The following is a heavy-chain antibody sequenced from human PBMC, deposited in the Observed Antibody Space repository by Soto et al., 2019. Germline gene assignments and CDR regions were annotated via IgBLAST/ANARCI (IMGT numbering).Heavy chain of an antibody. CDR1: GFTFSTYS. V-gene: IGHV3-21*01. Sequence: PGGSLRLSCAASGFTFSTYSMNWVRQAPGKGLEWVSSISSSGTYIYYADSVKGRFTISRDNAKNSLFLEMNSLRAEDTAVYYCARAGGGSYIFDYWGQGTLVTVSS. D-gene: IGHD1-26*01. CDR3: ARAGGGSYIFDY. J-gene: IGHJ4*02. CDR2: ISSSGTYI.